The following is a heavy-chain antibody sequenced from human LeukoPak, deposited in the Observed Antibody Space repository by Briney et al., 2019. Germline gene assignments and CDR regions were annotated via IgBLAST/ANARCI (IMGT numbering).Heavy chain of an antibody. CDR3: AKGVHSSAWSWAAFDT. CDR2: ISNDGTTK. J-gene: IGHJ3*02. Sequence: GGSLRLSCAASGFTFSTYVMHWVRQAPGKGLEWVAVISNDGTTKYYADSVKGRFTISRDNSKTTLYLQMNSLRADDTAVYYCAKGVHSSAWSWAAFDTWGQGTMVTVSS. CDR1: GFTFSTYV. V-gene: IGHV3-30*18. D-gene: IGHD6-19*01.